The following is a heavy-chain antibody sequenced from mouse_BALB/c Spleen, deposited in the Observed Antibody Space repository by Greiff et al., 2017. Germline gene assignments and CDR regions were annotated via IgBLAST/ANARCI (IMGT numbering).Heavy chain of an antibody. CDR1: GYTFSSYW. V-gene: IGHV1-9*01. CDR3: AIKVVITTVVARYWYFDV. CDR2: ILPGSGST. Sequence: QVQLQQSGAELMKPGASVKISCKATGYTFSSYWIEWVKQRPGHGLEWIGEILPGSGSTNYNEKFKGKATFTADTSSNTAYMQLSSLTSEDSAVYYCAIKVVITTVVARYWYFDVWGAGTTVTVSS. D-gene: IGHD1-1*01. J-gene: IGHJ1*01.